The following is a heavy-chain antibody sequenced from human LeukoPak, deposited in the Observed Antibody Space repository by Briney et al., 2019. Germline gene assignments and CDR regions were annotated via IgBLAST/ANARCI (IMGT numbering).Heavy chain of an antibody. V-gene: IGHV3-53*01. Sequence: GGSLRLSCAASGFTVGSNYMSWVRQAPGKGLECVSVIYIGGSAFYADSVKGRFTISRDNSKNTLYLQMNSLRAEDTAMYYCGRDTKNWGQGTLVTVSS. CDR2: IYIGGSA. D-gene: IGHD1-1*01. CDR3: GRDTKN. J-gene: IGHJ4*02. CDR1: GFTVGSNY.